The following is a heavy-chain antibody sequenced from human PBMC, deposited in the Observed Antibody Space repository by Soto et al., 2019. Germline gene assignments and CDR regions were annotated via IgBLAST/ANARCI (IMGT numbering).Heavy chain of an antibody. Sequence: PSETLSLTCAVSGGSFTSNNWWTWVRQPPGQGLEWIGEIYRTGSTDYNPSLKSRVTISLDKSENQFSLKVTSLTAADTAVYYCASRDPGTSVDYWGQGTLVTVSS. D-gene: IGHD1-7*01. CDR3: ASRDPGTSVDY. CDR1: GGSFTSNNW. V-gene: IGHV4-4*02. CDR2: IYRTGST. J-gene: IGHJ4*02.